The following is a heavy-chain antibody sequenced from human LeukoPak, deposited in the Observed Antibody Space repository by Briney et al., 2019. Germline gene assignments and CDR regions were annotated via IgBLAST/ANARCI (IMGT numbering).Heavy chain of an antibody. J-gene: IGHJ4*02. CDR3: ARSVDIVAPDY. CDR2: IDHSGST. CDR1: GGSFTGYY. V-gene: IGHV4-34*01. Sequence: SETLSLTCAVSGGSFTGYYWIWIRQPPGKGLEWIGEIDHSGSTSYNPSLKSRVTISVDTFKNQFSLKLISVTAADTAVYYCARSVDIVAPDYWGQGTLVTVSS. D-gene: IGHD5-12*01.